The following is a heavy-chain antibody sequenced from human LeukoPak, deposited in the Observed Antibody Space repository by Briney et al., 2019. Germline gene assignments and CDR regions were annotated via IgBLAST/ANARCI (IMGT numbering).Heavy chain of an antibody. Sequence: PGGSLRLSCAASGFTFSSYAMHWVRQAPGKGLEWVAVISYDGSNKYYADSVKGRFTISRDNSKNTLYLQMNSLRAEDTAVYYCAKDDRIAARFGPDYWGQGTLVTVSS. CDR3: AKDDRIAARFGPDY. V-gene: IGHV3-30*04. J-gene: IGHJ4*02. D-gene: IGHD6-6*01. CDR2: ISYDGSNK. CDR1: GFTFSSYA.